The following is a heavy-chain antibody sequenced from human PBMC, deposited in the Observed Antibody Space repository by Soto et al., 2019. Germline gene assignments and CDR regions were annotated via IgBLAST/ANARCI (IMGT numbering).Heavy chain of an antibody. J-gene: IGHJ4*02. Sequence: PGGSLRLSCAASGFTFSSYWMSWVRQAPGKGLEWVANIKQDGSEKYCVDSVKGRFTISRDNAKNSLFLQMNSLRAEDTAVYYCARDPSYIVVVPAAMPFPDYWGQGTLVTVSS. D-gene: IGHD2-2*01. V-gene: IGHV3-7*01. CDR3: ARDPSYIVVVPAAMPFPDY. CDR2: IKQDGSEK. CDR1: GFTFSSYW.